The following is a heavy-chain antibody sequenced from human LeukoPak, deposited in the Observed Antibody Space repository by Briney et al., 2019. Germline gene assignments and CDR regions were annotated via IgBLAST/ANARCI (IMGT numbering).Heavy chain of an antibody. CDR1: GFTFTTYG. Sequence: GGSLRLSCAASGFTFTTYGVHWVRQAPGKGLVWVSRIMSDGRSTYADSVKGRFTIFRDTAKNTLYLQMNSLRAEDTAVYYCARDSQFIGPLYWGQGTLVTVSS. V-gene: IGHV3-74*01. J-gene: IGHJ4*02. D-gene: IGHD5-24*01. CDR2: IMSDGRST. CDR3: ARDSQFIGPLY.